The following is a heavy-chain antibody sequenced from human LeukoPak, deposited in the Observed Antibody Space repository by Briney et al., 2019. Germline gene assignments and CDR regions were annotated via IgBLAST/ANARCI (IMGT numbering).Heavy chain of an antibody. J-gene: IGHJ5*02. Sequence: PSETLSLTCAVYGGSFSGYYWSWIRQPPGKGLEWIGEINHSGSTNYNPSLKSRVTISVDTSKNQFSLKLSSVTAADTAVYYCVPFHYYDSSGPPIWFDPWGQGTLVTVSS. CDR2: INHSGST. CDR1: GGSFSGYY. D-gene: IGHD3-22*01. V-gene: IGHV4-34*01. CDR3: VPFHYYDSSGPPIWFDP.